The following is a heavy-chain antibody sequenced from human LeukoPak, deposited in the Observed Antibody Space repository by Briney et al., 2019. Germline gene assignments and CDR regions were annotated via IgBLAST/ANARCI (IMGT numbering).Heavy chain of an antibody. V-gene: IGHV3-23*01. J-gene: IGHJ3*02. CDR1: GFTFTSYA. D-gene: IGHD3-22*01. CDR3: AKMGYYDSSGYSNHDAFDI. CDR2: ISGSGGST. Sequence: GGSLRLSCAASGFTFTSYAMSWVRQAPGKGLEWVSAISGSGGSTYYADSVKGRFTISRDNSKNTLYLQMNSLRAEDTAVYYCAKMGYYDSSGYSNHDAFDIWGQGTMVTVSS.